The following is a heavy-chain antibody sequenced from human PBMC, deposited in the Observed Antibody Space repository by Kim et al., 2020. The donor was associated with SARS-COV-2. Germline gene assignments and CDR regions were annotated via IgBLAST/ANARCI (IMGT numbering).Heavy chain of an antibody. D-gene: IGHD1-26*01. CDR3: ARHKSDTWEPDFDY. CDR2: IYYSGRN. Sequence: SETLSLTCTVSGGSISTTTYYWGRIRQRPGQEREWIGFIYYSGRNNSNPKLKIPITIAIDTSKIQLSLNLSSVPATAPAVCACARHKSDTWEPDFDYWG. CDR1: GGSISTTTYY. V-gene: IGHV4-39*01. J-gene: IGHJ4*01.